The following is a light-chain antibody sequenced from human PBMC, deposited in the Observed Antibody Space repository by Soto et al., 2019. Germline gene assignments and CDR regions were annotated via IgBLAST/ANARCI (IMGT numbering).Light chain of an antibody. CDR1: QSISSY. V-gene: IGKV1-39*01. CDR3: QQSYSTPPWT. CDR2: AAS. Sequence: DIQMTQSPSSLSASVGYRVTITCRASQSISSYLNWYQQKPGKAPKLLIYAASSLQSGVPSRFSGSGSGTDFTLTIRSLKPEDFATYYCQQSYSTPPWTCGQGNKVDIK. J-gene: IGKJ1*01.